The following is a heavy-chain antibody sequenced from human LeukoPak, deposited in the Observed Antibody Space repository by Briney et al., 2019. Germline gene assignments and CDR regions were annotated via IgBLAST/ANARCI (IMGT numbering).Heavy chain of an antibody. CDR1: GGSLSIYY. V-gene: IGHV4-59*08. J-gene: IGHJ6*04. Sequence: PSDTLSLTCTVSGGSLSIYYGSWIRQPPGKGLEWIGYISNGGSTNYNPSLKSRLTLSIDMSENQFSLTLTSVTAADTAVYYCARRGRQYNHVDVWGRGTTVTVSS. CDR3: ARRGRQYNHVDV. D-gene: IGHD1-1*01. CDR2: ISNGGST.